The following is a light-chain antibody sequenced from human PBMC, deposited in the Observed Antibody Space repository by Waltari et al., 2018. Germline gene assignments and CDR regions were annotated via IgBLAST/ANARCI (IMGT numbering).Light chain of an antibody. CDR2: HAS. Sequence: EIVLTQSPDTLSFSPGESATLSCRASESISKYLAWYQQKPGQAPRLLIYHASSRSSGIPDRVSGSGFGTDFSLTINRLEPEDFAVYYCQHYVNLPATFGQGTKLEIK. CDR1: ESISKY. V-gene: IGKV3-20*01. J-gene: IGKJ1*01. CDR3: QHYVNLPAT.